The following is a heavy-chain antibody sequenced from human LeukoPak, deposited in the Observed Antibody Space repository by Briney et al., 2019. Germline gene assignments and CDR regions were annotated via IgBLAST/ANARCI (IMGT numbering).Heavy chain of an antibody. D-gene: IGHD6-6*01. CDR1: GGSISSYY. CDR2: IYTSGST. J-gene: IGHJ5*02. V-gene: IGHV4-4*07. CDR3: ARGRGSSSSIWFDP. Sequence: SETLSLTCTVSGGSISSYYWSWIRQPAGKGLECIGRIYTSGSTNYNPSLKSRVTMSVDTSKNQFSLKLSSVTAADTAVYYCARGRGSSSSIWFDPWGQGTLVTVSS.